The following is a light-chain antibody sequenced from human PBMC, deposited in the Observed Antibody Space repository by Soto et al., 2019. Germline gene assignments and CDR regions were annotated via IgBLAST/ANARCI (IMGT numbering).Light chain of an antibody. Sequence: DIQMTQSPSSLSASVGDRVTITCQASQAISHSVNWYQQKPGKAPKPVIYEASNLETGVPSRLGGSRFWTYFSFTISSLQAEDIAIYYCQQYDDPPYTFGQGTKLEIK. CDR3: QQYDDPPYT. CDR1: QAISHS. V-gene: IGKV1-33*01. J-gene: IGKJ2*01. CDR2: EAS.